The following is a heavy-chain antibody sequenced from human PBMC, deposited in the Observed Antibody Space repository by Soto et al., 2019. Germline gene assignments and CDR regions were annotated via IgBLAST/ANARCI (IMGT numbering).Heavy chain of an antibody. CDR1: GFSFDDYA. CDR2: IAWNSGNM. CDR3: VKGMGQWLRSFHC. Sequence: EVQLVESGGGLVQPGGYLRLSCAASGFSFDDYAMHWVRRAPGKGLEWVSGIAWNSGNMAYADSVKGRLTISRDNAKNSLYLQMNSLRAEDTALYYCVKGMGQWLRSFHCWGQGTLVTVSS. V-gene: IGHV3-9*01. J-gene: IGHJ4*02. D-gene: IGHD5-12*01.